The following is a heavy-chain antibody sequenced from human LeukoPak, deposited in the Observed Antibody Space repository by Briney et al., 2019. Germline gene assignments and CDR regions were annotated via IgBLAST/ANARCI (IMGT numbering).Heavy chain of an antibody. J-gene: IGHJ4*02. CDR2: ISGSGGST. CDR1: GFTFSSYA. D-gene: IGHD5-12*01. V-gene: IGHV3-23*01. Sequence: GGSLRLSCAASGFTFSSYAMSWVRQAPGKGLEWVSAISGSGGSTYYADSVKGRFTISRDDSENTVYLQMNSLRAEDTAVYYCAKRGSGRYFDYWGQGTLVTVSS. CDR3: AKRGSGRYFDY.